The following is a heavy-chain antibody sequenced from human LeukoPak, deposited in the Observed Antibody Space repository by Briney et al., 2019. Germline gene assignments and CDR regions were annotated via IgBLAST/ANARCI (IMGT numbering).Heavy chain of an antibody. V-gene: IGHV4-39*07. CDR1: GGSISTTNYY. D-gene: IGHD3-3*01. Sequence: SETLSLTCTVSGGSISTTNYYWGWIRQSPGKGLEWFGCVYYSGSTYYNPSLKSRVTISVDTSKNQFSLKLSSVTAADTAVYYCARTYYDFWSGIGGNDYWGQGTLVTVSS. CDR2: VYYSGST. J-gene: IGHJ4*02. CDR3: ARTYYDFWSGIGGNDY.